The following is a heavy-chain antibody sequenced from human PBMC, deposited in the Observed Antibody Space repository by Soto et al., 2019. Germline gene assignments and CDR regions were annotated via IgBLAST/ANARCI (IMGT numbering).Heavy chain of an antibody. CDR3: AKGPGDRAVAGIEVNPKRKAIYYFDY. CDR2: ISGSGGST. D-gene: IGHD6-19*01. CDR1: GFTFSSYA. Sequence: GGSLRLSCAASGFTFSSYAMSWVRQAPGKGLEWISAISGSGGSTYYADSVKGRFTISRDNSKNTLYLQMNSLRAEDTAVYYCAKGPGDRAVAGIEVNPKRKAIYYFDYWGQGTLVTVSS. J-gene: IGHJ4*02. V-gene: IGHV3-23*01.